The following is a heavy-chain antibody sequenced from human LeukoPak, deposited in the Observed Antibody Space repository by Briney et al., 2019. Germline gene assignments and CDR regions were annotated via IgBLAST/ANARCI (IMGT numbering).Heavy chain of an antibody. J-gene: IGHJ4*02. Sequence: GGSLRLSCAASGFTFSSYGMHWVRQAPGKGLEWVAVIWYDGSNKYYADSVKGRFTISRDNSKNTLYLQMNSLRAEDTAVYYCAKSYCGGDCYSRAQYYFDYWGQGTLVTVSS. CDR2: IWYDGSNK. D-gene: IGHD2-21*02. CDR3: AKSYCGGDCYSRAQYYFDY. V-gene: IGHV3-33*06. CDR1: GFTFSSYG.